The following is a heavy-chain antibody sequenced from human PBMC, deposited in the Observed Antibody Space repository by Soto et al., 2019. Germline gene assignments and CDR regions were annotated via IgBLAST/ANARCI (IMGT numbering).Heavy chain of an antibody. CDR1: GFTFSSYA. CDR3: ARVEWLVKDYYYYGMDV. CDR2: ISYDGSNK. D-gene: IGHD6-19*01. J-gene: IGHJ6*01. V-gene: IGHV3-30-3*01. Sequence: QVQLVESGGGVVQPGRSLRLSCAASGFTFSSYAMHWVRQAPGKGLEWVAVISYDGSNKYYADSVKGRFTISRDNSKNTLYLQMNSLRAEDTAVYYCARVEWLVKDYYYYGMDVW.